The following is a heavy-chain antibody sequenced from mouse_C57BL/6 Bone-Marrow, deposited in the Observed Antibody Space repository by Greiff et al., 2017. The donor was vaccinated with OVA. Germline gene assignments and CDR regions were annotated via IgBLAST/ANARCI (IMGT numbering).Heavy chain of an antibody. J-gene: IGHJ2*01. CDR1: GFNIKDDH. CDR2: IDPENGDT. CDR3: TTRYYGSSYYVDY. V-gene: IGHV14-4*01. D-gene: IGHD1-1*01. Sequence: VQLQQSGAELVRPGASVKLSCTASGFNIKDDHMHWVKQRPEQGLEWIGWIDPENGDTEYASKFQGKATITADTSSNTAYLQLSSLTSEDTAVYYCTTRYYGSSYYVDYWGQGTTLTVSS.